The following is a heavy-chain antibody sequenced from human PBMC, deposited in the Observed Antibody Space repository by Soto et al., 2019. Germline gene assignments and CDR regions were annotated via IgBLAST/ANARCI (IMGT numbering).Heavy chain of an antibody. CDR1: GYTFTSYD. Sequence: QVQLVQSGAEVKKPGASVKVSCKASGYTFTSYDINWVRQATGQGLEWMGWMNPNSGNTGYAQKFQGRVTMTRNTSLSTAYMELSSLRSEDTAVYYCASLYCSGGSCLLDYWCQGTLVTVSS. V-gene: IGHV1-8*01. CDR2: MNPNSGNT. CDR3: ASLYCSGGSCLLDY. D-gene: IGHD2-15*01. J-gene: IGHJ4*02.